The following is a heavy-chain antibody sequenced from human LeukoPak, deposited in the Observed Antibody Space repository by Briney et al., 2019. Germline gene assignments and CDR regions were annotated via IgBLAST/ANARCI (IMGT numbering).Heavy chain of an antibody. J-gene: IGHJ4*02. CDR3: ARDRGYSSSGLDY. D-gene: IGHD6-6*01. CDR2: IYYSGST. V-gene: IGHV4-61*08. Sequence: SETLSLTCAVSGGSISSGGYSWSWIRQPPGKGLEWIGYIYYSGSTNYNPSLKSRVTISVDTSKNQFSLKLSSVTAADTAVYYCARDRGYSSSGLDYWGQGTLVTVSS. CDR1: GGSISSGGYS.